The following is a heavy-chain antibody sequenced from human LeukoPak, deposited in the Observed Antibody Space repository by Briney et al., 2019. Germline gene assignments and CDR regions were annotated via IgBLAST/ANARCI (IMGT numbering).Heavy chain of an antibody. CDR1: GGTFSSYA. D-gene: IGHD2-15*01. CDR2: IIPILGIA. V-gene: IGHV1-69*04. Sequence: ASVKVSCKASGGTFSSYAISWVRQAPGQGLEWMGRIIPILGIANYAQKFQGRVTITADKSTSTAYMELSSLRSEDTAVYYCANGPSVVAATVFDYWGQGTLVTVSS. J-gene: IGHJ4*02. CDR3: ANGPSVVAATVFDY.